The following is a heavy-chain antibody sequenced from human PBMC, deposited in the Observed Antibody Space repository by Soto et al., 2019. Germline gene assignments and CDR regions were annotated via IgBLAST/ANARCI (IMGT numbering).Heavy chain of an antibody. Sequence: GGSLRLSCAASGFTFTNFAMNWVRQAPGKGLEWVSVISGTGDTTYNADSVKGRLTISRDNSMNTAFLQMNSLRAEDTALYYCAKGYCSSTSCSFDYWGQGTLVTVSS. D-gene: IGHD2-2*01. V-gene: IGHV3-23*01. CDR3: AKGYCSSTSCSFDY. CDR2: ISGTGDTT. CDR1: GFTFTNFA. J-gene: IGHJ4*02.